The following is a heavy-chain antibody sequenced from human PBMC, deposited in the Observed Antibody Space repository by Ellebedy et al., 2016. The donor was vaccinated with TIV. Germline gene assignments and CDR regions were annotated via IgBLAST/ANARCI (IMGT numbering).Heavy chain of an antibody. Sequence: GGSLRLXXAASGFTFSSYWMSWVRQAPGKGLEWVANIKQDGSEKYYVDSVKGRFTISRDNAKNSLYLQMNSLRAEDTAVYYCARTYYDYVWGSYRYKYYFDYWGQGTLVTVSS. CDR1: GFTFSSYW. J-gene: IGHJ4*02. D-gene: IGHD3-16*02. CDR2: IKQDGSEK. CDR3: ARTYYDYVWGSYRYKYYFDY. V-gene: IGHV3-7*01.